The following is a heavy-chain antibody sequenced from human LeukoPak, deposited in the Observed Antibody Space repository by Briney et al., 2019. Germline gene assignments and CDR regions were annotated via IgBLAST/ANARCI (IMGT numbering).Heavy chain of an antibody. J-gene: IGHJ4*02. Sequence: SVNVSFKASGGTFINYAISWVRQARGQGREWVGGIIPIFGTATYAQKFQGRVMITTDQSTITAYIELSSLRSEDTAVYYCARGSSGHRIAAAGTPFDYWGQGTLVTVSS. CDR1: GGTFINYA. D-gene: IGHD6-13*01. V-gene: IGHV1-69*05. CDR3: ARGSSGHRIAAAGTPFDY. CDR2: IIPIFGTA.